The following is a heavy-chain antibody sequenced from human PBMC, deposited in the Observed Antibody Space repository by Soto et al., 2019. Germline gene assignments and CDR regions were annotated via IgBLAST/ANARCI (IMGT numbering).Heavy chain of an antibody. J-gene: IGHJ5*02. Sequence: PSETLSLTCTVSGGSISSSSYYWGWIRQPPGKGLEWIGSIYYSGSTYYNPSLKSRVTISVDTSKNQFSLKLSSVTAADTAVYYCARRSESGRSWYRFGDLGWFDPWGQGTLVTVSS. V-gene: IGHV4-39*01. D-gene: IGHD3-10*01. CDR2: IYYSGST. CDR1: GGSISSSSYY. CDR3: ARRSESGRSWYRFGDLGWFDP.